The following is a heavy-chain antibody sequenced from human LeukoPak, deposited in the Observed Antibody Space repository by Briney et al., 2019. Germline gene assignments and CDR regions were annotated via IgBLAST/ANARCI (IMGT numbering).Heavy chain of an antibody. Sequence: ASVKVSCKASGYTFITYGISWVRQAPGQGLEWMGWISNDNGKTNYAQKLQGRVTMTTDTSTSTVYMELRSLRSDDPAIYYCARKDYGFFDYWGQGTLVTVSS. J-gene: IGHJ4*02. CDR3: ARKDYGFFDY. D-gene: IGHD4-17*01. CDR2: ISNDNGKT. CDR1: GYTFITYG. V-gene: IGHV1-18*01.